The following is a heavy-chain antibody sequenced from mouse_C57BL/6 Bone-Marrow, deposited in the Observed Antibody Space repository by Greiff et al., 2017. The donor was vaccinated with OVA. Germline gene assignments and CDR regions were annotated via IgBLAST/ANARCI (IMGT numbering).Heavy chain of an antibody. Sequence: VQLQQSGTVLARPGASVKMSCKTSGYTFTSYWMHWVKQRPGQGLEWIGAIYPGNSDTSYNQKFKGKAKLTAVTSASTAYMELSSLTNEDSAVYYCTCYGSSYGYFDDWGQGTTLTVSS. J-gene: IGHJ2*01. CDR2: IYPGNSDT. V-gene: IGHV1-5*01. D-gene: IGHD1-1*01. CDR3: TCYGSSYGYFDD. CDR1: GYTFTSYW.